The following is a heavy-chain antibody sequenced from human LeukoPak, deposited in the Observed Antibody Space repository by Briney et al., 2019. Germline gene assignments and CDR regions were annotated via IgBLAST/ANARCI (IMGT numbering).Heavy chain of an antibody. CDR1: GYTFTSYD. Sequence: GASVKVSCKASGYTFTSYDINWVRQATGQGLEWMGWMNPNSGNTGYAQKFQGRVTMTRNTSISTAYMELSSLRSEDTAVYYCARAHRVAARRRIGSYYYYMDVWGQGTTVTVSS. J-gene: IGHJ6*03. D-gene: IGHD6-6*01. CDR3: ARAHRVAARRRIGSYYYYMDV. V-gene: IGHV1-8*01. CDR2: MNPNSGNT.